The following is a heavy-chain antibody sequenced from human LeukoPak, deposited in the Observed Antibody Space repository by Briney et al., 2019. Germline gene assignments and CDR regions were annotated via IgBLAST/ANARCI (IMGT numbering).Heavy chain of an antibody. CDR2: ISAYNGNT. J-gene: IGHJ4*02. CDR3: ARVIRKAGNQDY. CDR1: GYTFTSYG. V-gene: IGHV1-18*01. Sequence: ASVKVSCKASGYTFTSYGISWVRQAPGQGLEWMGWISAYNGNTNYAQKLQGRVTMTTDTSTSTAYLELRSLRSDGTAVYYCARVIRKAGNQDYWGQGTLVTVSS. D-gene: IGHD1-14*01.